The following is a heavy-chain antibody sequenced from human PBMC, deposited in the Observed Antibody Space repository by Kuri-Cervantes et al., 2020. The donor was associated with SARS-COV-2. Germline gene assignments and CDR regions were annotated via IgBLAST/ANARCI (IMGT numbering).Heavy chain of an antibody. CDR1: GYSISSGYY. D-gene: IGHD6-19*01. V-gene: IGHV4-38-2*01. Sequence: GSLRLSCAVSGYSISSGYYWGWIRQPPGKGLEWIGSIYHSGSTHYKPSLKSRVTLSVDTSKNLFSLKLSSVTAADTAVYYCARGGYSSGWYAVDWGQGTLVTVSS. CDR2: IYHSGST. J-gene: IGHJ4*02. CDR3: ARGGYSSGWYAVD.